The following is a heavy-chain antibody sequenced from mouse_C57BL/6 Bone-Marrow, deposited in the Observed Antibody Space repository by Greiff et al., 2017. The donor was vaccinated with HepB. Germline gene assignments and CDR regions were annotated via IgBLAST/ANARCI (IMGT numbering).Heavy chain of an antibody. D-gene: IGHD2-4*01. CDR3: ARSGDYGRGAWFAY. CDR1: GYAFTNYL. CDR2: INPGSGGT. Sequence: VQLQESGAELVRPGTSVKVSCKASGYAFTNYLIEWVKQRPGQGLEWIGVINPGSGGTNYNEKFKGKATLTADKSSSTAYMQLSILTSEDSAVYVCARSGDYGRGAWFAYWGQGTLVTVSA. J-gene: IGHJ3*01. V-gene: IGHV1-54*01.